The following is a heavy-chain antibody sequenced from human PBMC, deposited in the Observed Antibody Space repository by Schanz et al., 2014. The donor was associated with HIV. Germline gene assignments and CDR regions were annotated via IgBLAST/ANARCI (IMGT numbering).Heavy chain of an antibody. J-gene: IGHJ5*02. CDR2: VSPYVGYT. V-gene: IGHV1-18*04. D-gene: IGHD3-22*01. CDR3: ARVKGHSDSNGYYYAEALTKWFDP. Sequence: QVQLVQSGPEVKKPGASVKVSCKASGYSFSSYGMTWVRQAPGQGLEWLGWVSPYVGYTNYAQKFQDRITLTTDTSTSTAYMELRRRRSDDTAVYFCARVKGHSDSNGYYYAEALTKWFDPWGQGTRITVAS. CDR1: GYSFSSYG.